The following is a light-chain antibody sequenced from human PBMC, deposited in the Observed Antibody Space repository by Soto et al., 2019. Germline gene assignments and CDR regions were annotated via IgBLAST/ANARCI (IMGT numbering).Light chain of an antibody. CDR1: QSISNW. V-gene: IGKV1-5*01. CDR2: DAS. Sequence: DIQMTQSPSTLSASVGDRVTITCRASQSISNWLAWYQQKPGKAPKLLIDDASSLESGVPSRLSGSGSGTEFTLTISSLQPDDFATYYCQQYKSYSFTFGQGTKLEIK. CDR3: QQYKSYSFT. J-gene: IGKJ2*01.